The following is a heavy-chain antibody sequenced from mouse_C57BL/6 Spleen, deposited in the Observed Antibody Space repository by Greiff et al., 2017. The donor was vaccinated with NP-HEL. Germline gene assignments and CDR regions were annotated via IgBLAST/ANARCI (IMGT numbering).Heavy chain of an antibody. D-gene: IGHD1-1*01. CDR2: IYPGDGDT. Sequence: VQLVESGPELVKPGASVKISCKASGYAFSSSWMNWVKQRPGKGLEWIGRIYPGDGDTNYNGKFKGKATLTADKSSSTAYMQLSSLTSEDSAVYFCAITTVVEGAMDYWGQGTSVTVSS. CDR1: GYAFSSSW. J-gene: IGHJ4*01. CDR3: AITTVVEGAMDY. V-gene: IGHV1-82*01.